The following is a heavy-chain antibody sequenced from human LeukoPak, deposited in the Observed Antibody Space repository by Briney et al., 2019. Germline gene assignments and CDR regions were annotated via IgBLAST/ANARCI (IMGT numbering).Heavy chain of an antibody. J-gene: IGHJ4*02. CDR1: GDSINNYY. V-gene: IGHV4-59*01. Sequence: PAETLSLTCTVFGDSINNYYWSWIRQPPGKTLEWIGYIYHTGSTNYNPSLQSRVTISLDTSKTQFSLKVTSVTAADTAVYYCARDTSSGSYSVWGQGTLVTVS. CDR3: ARDTSSGSYSV. D-gene: IGHD1-26*01. CDR2: IYHTGST.